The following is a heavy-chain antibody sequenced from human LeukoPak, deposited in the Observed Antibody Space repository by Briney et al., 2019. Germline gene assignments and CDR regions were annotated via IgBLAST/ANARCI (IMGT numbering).Heavy chain of an antibody. J-gene: IGHJ4*02. V-gene: IGHV4-34*01. D-gene: IGHD2-2*01. CDR3: ARSYCSSTSCYHGTQAEYYFDY. CDR1: GGSFSSYY. CDR2: INHSGST. Sequence: PSETPSLTCAVYGGSFSSYYWSWIRQPPGKGMEWIGEINHSGSTNYNPSLKSRVPISVATSKTQFSLKLSSVTAADTAVYYCARSYCSSTSCYHGTQAEYYFDYWGQGTLVTVSS.